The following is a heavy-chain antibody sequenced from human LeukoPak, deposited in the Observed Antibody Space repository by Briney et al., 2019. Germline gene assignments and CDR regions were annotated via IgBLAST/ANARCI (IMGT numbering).Heavy chain of an antibody. J-gene: IGHJ6*03. V-gene: IGHV1-8*01. CDR1: GYTFTSYD. Sequence: ASVKVSCKASGYTFTSYDINWVRQATGQGLEWMGWMNPNSGNTGYAQKSQGRVTMTRNTSISTAYMELSSLRSEDTAVYYCARGRAKYSSSSHYYMDVWGQGTTVIVSS. CDR2: MNPNSGNT. D-gene: IGHD6-6*01. CDR3: ARGRAKYSSSSHYYMDV.